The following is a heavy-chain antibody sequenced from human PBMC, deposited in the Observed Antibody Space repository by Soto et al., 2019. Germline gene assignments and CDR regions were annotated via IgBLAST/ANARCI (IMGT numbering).Heavy chain of an antibody. Sequence: PSETLSLTCTVSGGSISSYYWSWIRQPPGKGLEWIGYIYYSGSTNYNPSLKSRITISVDTSKNQFSLKLSSVTAADTAVYYCAMMMSRGITIFGVVMSYGWFDPWGQGTLVTVSS. J-gene: IGHJ5*02. V-gene: IGHV4-59*01. CDR2: IYYSGST. CDR1: GGSISSYY. D-gene: IGHD3-3*01. CDR3: AMMMSRGITIFGVVMSYGWFDP.